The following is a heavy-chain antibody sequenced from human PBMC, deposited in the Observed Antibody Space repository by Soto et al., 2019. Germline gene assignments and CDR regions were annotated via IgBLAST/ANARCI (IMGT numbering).Heavy chain of an antibody. J-gene: IGHJ6*02. D-gene: IGHD6-19*01. V-gene: IGHV1-2*04. CDR2: INPNSGGT. Sequence: QVQLVQSGAEVKKPGASVKVSCKASGYTFTGYYMHWVRQAPGQGLEWMGWINPNSGGTNYAQKFQGWVTMTRDTSNSTAYMELSRLRSDDTAVYYCARGGSGWPRPYYYYGMDVWGQGTTVTVSS. CDR1: GYTFTGYY. CDR3: ARGGSGWPRPYYYYGMDV.